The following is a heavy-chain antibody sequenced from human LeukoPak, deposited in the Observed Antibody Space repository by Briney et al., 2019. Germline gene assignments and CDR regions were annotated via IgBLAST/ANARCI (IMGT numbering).Heavy chain of an antibody. CDR2: VSPDGDNK. J-gene: IGHJ4*02. D-gene: IGHD3-22*01. V-gene: IGHV3-30-3*02. CDR1: GFTFSRYA. CDR3: AKDRGRYYDSSGYYWGYYFDS. Sequence: GGSLRLSCAASGFTFSRYAMHWVRQAPGKGLEWVAVVSPDGDNKSYADSVKGRFTISRDNSKNTLYLQMSSLRAEDTAVYYCAKDRGRYYDSSGYYWGYYFDSWGQGILVTVST.